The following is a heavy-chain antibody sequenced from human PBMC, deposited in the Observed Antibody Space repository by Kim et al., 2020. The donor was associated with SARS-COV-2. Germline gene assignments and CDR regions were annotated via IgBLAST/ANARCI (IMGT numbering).Heavy chain of an antibody. Sequence: ASAKVSCKASGHTLSSSGMHWVRQAPGQRLEWMGWINGVNGNTIHSQKFQGRLTISRDTSASTAYMELSSLRSEDTALYYCATDPTAGTVTLDYWGQGTLVTVSS. CDR2: INGVNGNT. J-gene: IGHJ4*02. V-gene: IGHV1-3*01. CDR1: GHTLSSSG. CDR3: ATDPTAGTVTLDY. D-gene: IGHD6-13*01.